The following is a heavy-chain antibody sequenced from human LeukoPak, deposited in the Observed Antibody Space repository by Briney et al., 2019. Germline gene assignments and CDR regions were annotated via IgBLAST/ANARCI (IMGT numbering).Heavy chain of an antibody. CDR1: GGSISSHF. J-gene: IGHJ5*02. V-gene: IGHV4-59*11. CDR3: ARDFLESSRASCLNWFDP. D-gene: IGHD2-2*01. Sequence: RPSETLSLTCTVSGGSISSHFWTWIRQPPGKGLEWIGYIYYSGTTNYNPSLKSRVSISVDTSKNEFSLRLSSVTAADTAVYYCARDFLESSRASCLNWFDPWGQGTLVTVSS. CDR2: IYYSGTT.